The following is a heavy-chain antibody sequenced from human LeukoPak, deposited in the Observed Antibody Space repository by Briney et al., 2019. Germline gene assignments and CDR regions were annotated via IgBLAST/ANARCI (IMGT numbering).Heavy chain of an antibody. CDR3: ARDISGVRFDY. CDR2: INPNTGGT. Sequence: ASVTVSCMASGYTLSTYFIHWVRRAPGQGLEWMGWINPNTGGTSYAQNFRGRVTVTRDTSINTAYMELSRLTSDDTGMYFCARDISGVRFDYWGQGPPVTVSP. CDR1: GYTLSTYF. D-gene: IGHD3-10*01. J-gene: IGHJ4*02. V-gene: IGHV1-2*02.